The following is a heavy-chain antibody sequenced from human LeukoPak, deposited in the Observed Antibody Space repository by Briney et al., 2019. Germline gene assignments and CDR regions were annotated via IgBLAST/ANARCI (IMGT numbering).Heavy chain of an antibody. D-gene: IGHD2-15*01. J-gene: IGHJ6*02. CDR1: GFTFSSYA. V-gene: IGHV3-30*04. CDR3: ARDRPLGLGYCSGGSCYTSYYYYGMDV. CDR2: ISYDGSNK. Sequence: GGSLRLSCAASGFTFSSYAMHWVRQAPGKGLEWVAVISYDGSNKYYADSVKGRFTISRDNSKNTLYLQMNSLRAEDTAVYYCARDRPLGLGYCSGGSCYTSYYYYGMDVWGQGTTVTVS.